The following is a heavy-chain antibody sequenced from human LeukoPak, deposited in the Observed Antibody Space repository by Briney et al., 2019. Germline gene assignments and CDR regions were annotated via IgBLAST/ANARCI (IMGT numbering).Heavy chain of an antibody. CDR3: AGLNYYDSSMPGY. Sequence: SVKVSCKASGGTFSSYAISWVRQAPGQGLEWMGRIIPIFGTANYAQKFQGRVTITTDESTSTAYMELSSLRSEDTAVYYCAGLNYYDSSMPGYWGQGTLVTVSS. CDR2: IIPIFGTA. V-gene: IGHV1-69*05. D-gene: IGHD3-22*01. CDR1: GGTFSSYA. J-gene: IGHJ4*02.